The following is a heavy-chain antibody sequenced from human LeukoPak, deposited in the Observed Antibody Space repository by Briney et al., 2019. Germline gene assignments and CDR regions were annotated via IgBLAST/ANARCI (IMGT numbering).Heavy chain of an antibody. CDR3: AIMGARWGFDY. D-gene: IGHD3-16*01. CDR1: GYTFTSYY. V-gene: IGHV1-18*04. Sequence: ASVKVSCKASGYTFTSYYMHWVRQAPGQGLEWMGWISAYNGNTSYAQKFQGRVTLTTDKSTSTAYMELRSLISDDTAVYYCAIMGARWGFDYWGQGTLVTVPA. CDR2: ISAYNGNT. J-gene: IGHJ4*02.